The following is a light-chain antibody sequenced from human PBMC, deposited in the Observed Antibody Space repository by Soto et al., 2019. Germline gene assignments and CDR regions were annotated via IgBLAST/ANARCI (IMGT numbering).Light chain of an antibody. CDR1: QCISNR. Sequence: MLMPEPRNTQSAPVGDRVTITCRDSQCISNRLAWHQQKPGKAPKVLIYEASILKREVPSRFSGSGSRPDFTLTLTILQPEAFATYYSQRFRSFPIAFGQRTRPA. J-gene: IGKJ5*01. CDR2: EAS. CDR3: QRFRSFPIA. V-gene: IGKV1-5*01.